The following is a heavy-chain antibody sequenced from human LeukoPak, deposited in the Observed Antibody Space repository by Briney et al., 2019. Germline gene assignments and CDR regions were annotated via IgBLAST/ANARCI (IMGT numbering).Heavy chain of an antibody. D-gene: IGHD2-8*01. V-gene: IGHV1-18*01. J-gene: IGHJ4*02. Sequence: ASVKVSCKASGYTFTSYDINWVRQATGQGLEWMGWISATNGNTKYTQSLQGRVTMTTDTSTRTAYMELRSLTSDDTAIYYCARDMSFAVSMVSPDYWGQGTLVTVSS. CDR1: GYTFTSYD. CDR2: ISATNGNT. CDR3: ARDMSFAVSMVSPDY.